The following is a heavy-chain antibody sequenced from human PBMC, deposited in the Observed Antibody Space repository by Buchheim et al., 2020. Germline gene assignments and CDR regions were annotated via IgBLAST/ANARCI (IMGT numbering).Heavy chain of an antibody. J-gene: IGHJ5*02. V-gene: IGHV4-39*07. Sequence: QLQLQESGPGLVKPSETLSLTCTVSGGSATSSSYYWGWIRQPPEKGLEWIGTIYYSGSTYHNPSLKSRVTISIDASKKQFSLELSSVTAADTAAYYCARDPEGSCSGGICYSISFDPWGQGTL. CDR3: ARDPEGSCSGGICYSISFDP. D-gene: IGHD2-15*01. CDR2: IYYSGST. CDR1: GGSATSSSYY.